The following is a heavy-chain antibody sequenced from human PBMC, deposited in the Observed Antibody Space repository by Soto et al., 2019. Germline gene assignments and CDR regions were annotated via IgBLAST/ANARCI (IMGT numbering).Heavy chain of an antibody. CDR1: GGSISSHY. CDR2: IYASGST. J-gene: IGHJ5*02. CDR3: ARAGGYEVQGSNWFGP. V-gene: IGHV4-4*07. Sequence: SETLSLTCTVSGGSISSHYWSWIRQPAGKGLEWIGRIYASGSTNDNPSLKSRVTMSLDTSRNQFSLKLTSVTAADTAMYYCARAGGYEVQGSNWFGPWGRGILVTVS. D-gene: IGHD5-12*01.